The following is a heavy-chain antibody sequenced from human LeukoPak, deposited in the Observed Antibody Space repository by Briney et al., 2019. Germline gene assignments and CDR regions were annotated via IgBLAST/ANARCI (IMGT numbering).Heavy chain of an antibody. CDR1: SGSISSSSYY. J-gene: IGHJ3*02. CDR3: ARGPRGATGLAFDI. Sequence: SETLSLTCTVSSGSISSSSYYWGWIRQPPGKGLEWIGNIYYSGSTYYNPSLKSQVTMSVDTSKNQFSLKLSSVTAADTAVYYCARGPRGATGLAFDIWGQGTMVTVSS. D-gene: IGHD1-1*01. V-gene: IGHV4-39*07. CDR2: IYYSGST.